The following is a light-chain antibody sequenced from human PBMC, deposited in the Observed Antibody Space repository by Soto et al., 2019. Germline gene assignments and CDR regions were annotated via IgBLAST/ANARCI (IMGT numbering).Light chain of an antibody. CDR3: QQYYSTFTWT. CDR2: WAS. J-gene: IGKJ1*01. CDR1: QSVLYSSNNKNY. Sequence: DIVMTQSPDSLAVSLGERATINCKSSQSVLYSSNNKNYLAWYQQKPGQPPKLLIYWASTRESGVPDRFSGSGSGTDFTLTISSLQAEDVAVYYCQQYYSTFTWTFDQGTKVEIK. V-gene: IGKV4-1*01.